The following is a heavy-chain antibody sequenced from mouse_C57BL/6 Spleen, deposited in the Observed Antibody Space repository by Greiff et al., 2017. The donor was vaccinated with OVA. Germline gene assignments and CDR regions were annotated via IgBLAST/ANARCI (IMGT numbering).Heavy chain of an antibody. CDR2: IDPTDSYT. CDR3: ARSSGWVDY. CDR1: GYTFTSYW. V-gene: IGHV1-69*01. D-gene: IGHD1-3*01. J-gene: IGHJ2*01. Sequence: QVQLQQPGAELVMPGASVKLSCKASGYTFTSYWMHWVKQRPGQGLEWIGEIDPTDSYTNYNQKFKGKSTLTVDKSSITAYMQLSSLTSEDSAVYYCARSSGWVDYWGQGTTLTVSS.